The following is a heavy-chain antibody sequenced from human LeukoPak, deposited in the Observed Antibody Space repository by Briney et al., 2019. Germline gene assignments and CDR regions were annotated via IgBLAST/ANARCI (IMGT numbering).Heavy chain of an antibody. CDR2: IDGSGDTI. CDR1: GFTFSDYS. V-gene: IGHV3-48*02. Sequence: GGSLRLSCAASGFTFSDYSMNWVRQAPGKGLEWVSYIDGSGDTIYYADSVKGRFTISRDNAKNSLDLQMSSLRDEDTAVYYCSRRFDCWGQGTLVTVSS. J-gene: IGHJ4*02. CDR3: SRRFDC.